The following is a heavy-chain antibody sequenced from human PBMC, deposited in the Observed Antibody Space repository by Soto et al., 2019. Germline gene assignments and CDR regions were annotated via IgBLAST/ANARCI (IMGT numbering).Heavy chain of an antibody. V-gene: IGHV5-10-1*01. CDR1: GCSFTSYW. Sequence: PGESLQISCKGSGCSFTSYWISWVRQMNGKGLEWMGRIDPSDSYTNYSPSFQGHVTISADKSISTAYLQWSSLKASDTAMYYCASSPRGYCSSTSCRELGNYYGMDVWGQGTTVTVS. D-gene: IGHD2-2*01. CDR3: ASSPRGYCSSTSCRELGNYYGMDV. CDR2: IDPSDSYT. J-gene: IGHJ6*02.